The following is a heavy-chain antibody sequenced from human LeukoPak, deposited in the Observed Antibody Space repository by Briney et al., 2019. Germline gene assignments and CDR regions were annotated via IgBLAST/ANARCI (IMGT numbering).Heavy chain of an antibody. V-gene: IGHV1-18*01. CDR1: GYRFTSYG. J-gene: IGHJ4*01. Sequence: GGSVRVSCKASGYRFTSYGISWVRQAPGQGLEWMGWISAYNGNTNYAQKLQGRATMTTDTSTSTAYMELRSLRSDDTAVYYCARGGDGDILTGLVFDYWGQGNLFTVSS. CDR3: ARGGDGDILTGLVFDY. D-gene: IGHD3-9*01. CDR2: ISAYNGNT.